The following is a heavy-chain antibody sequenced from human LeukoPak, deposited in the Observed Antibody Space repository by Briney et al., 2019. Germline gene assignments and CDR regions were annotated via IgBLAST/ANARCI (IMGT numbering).Heavy chain of an antibody. Sequence: ASVKVSCKASGYTFTDYYMHWVRQAPGHGLEWMGWIYPDSGGTNYAQKFQGRVTMTRDTSISTAYMGLSRLTSDDTAVYYCARGAPGGNDYGDYWGQGTLVTVSS. CDR2: IYPDSGGT. J-gene: IGHJ4*02. CDR1: GYTFTDYY. CDR3: ARGAPGGNDYGDY. V-gene: IGHV1-2*02.